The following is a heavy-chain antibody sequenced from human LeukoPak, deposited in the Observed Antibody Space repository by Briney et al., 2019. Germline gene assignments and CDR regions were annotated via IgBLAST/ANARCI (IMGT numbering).Heavy chain of an antibody. CDR3: AIDYGDYNFDY. Sequence: GGCLRLSCAASVSTFSSYSMNWVRQAPGKGLEWVSYISSSSSTIYYADPVKGGFTISRDNAKNSLYLQMNSLRAEDTAVYYCAIDYGDYNFDYWGQGTLVTVSS. D-gene: IGHD4-17*01. J-gene: IGHJ4*02. CDR2: ISSSSSTI. CDR1: VSTFSSYS. V-gene: IGHV3-48*01.